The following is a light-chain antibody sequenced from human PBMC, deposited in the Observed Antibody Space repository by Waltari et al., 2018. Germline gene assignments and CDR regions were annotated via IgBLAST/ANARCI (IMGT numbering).Light chain of an antibody. Sequence: DIQMTPSPSTLSASVGDSVIITCRASQRITNWFAWYQQKPGMAPKLLIYGVSTVESGVPSRFSGSGSGAEFTLTISSLQPDDFATYYCQYYNNYELTFGGGTKVEIK. CDR3: QYYNNYELT. V-gene: IGKV1-5*03. CDR2: GVS. CDR1: QRITNW. J-gene: IGKJ4*01.